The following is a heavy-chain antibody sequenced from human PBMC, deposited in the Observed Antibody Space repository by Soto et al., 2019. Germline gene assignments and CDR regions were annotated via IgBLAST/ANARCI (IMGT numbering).Heavy chain of an antibody. CDR1: GYIFSNYW. D-gene: IGHD3-10*01. V-gene: IGHV5-51*01. CDR2: IYPGDSET. Sequence: PGESLKISCKGSGYIFSNYWIGWVRQMPEKGLDWMGMIYPGDSETRYSPSFQGQVTISVDKSIATAFLQWSSLQASDTAMYYCARHEVGGTSPFDSWGQGTLVTVSS. CDR3: ARHEVGGTSPFDS. J-gene: IGHJ4*02.